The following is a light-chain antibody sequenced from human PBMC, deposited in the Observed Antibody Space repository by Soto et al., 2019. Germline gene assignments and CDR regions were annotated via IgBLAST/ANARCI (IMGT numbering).Light chain of an antibody. CDR3: QYYATYSWS. CDR1: QSIGVW. CDR2: KTS. J-gene: IGKJ1*01. V-gene: IGKV1-5*03. Sequence: DIQLTQSPSTLSASVGDRVTITCRASQSIGVWLTWYQQKPGKAPKFLIYKTSTLESGVPSRFSGSGSGTVFTLTIRSLHPDDFATYSNQYYATYSWSFGHGTKVDIK.